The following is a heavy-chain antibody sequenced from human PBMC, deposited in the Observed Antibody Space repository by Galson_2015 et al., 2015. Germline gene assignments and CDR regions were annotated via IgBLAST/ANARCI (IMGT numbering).Heavy chain of an antibody. Sequence: SVKVSCKASGYTFTSYGISWVRQAPGQGLEWMGWISAYNGNTNYAQKLQGRVTMTTDTSTSTAYMELRSRRSDDTAVYYCARDPSSSWNYYYYGMDVSGQATTVTVSS. D-gene: IGHD6-13*01. J-gene: IGHJ6*02. CDR2: ISAYNGNT. V-gene: IGHV1-18*04. CDR1: GYTFTSYG. CDR3: ARDPSSSWNYYYYGMDV.